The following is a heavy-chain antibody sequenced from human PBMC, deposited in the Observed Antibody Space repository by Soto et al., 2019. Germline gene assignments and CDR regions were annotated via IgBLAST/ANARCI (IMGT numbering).Heavy chain of an antibody. V-gene: IGHV1-46*01. CDR1: GYTFTSYG. J-gene: IGHJ5*02. D-gene: IGHD4-4*01. CDR2: INANNGST. CDR3: AREPTTVTTFFLRPNWFDP. Sequence: EASVKVSCKASGYTFTSYGIIWVRQAPGQGLEWMGIINANNGSTNYAQKFQGRVTMTRDTSTSAVYMELSSLRSEDTAVYYCAREPTTVTTFFLRPNWFDPWGQGTLVTVSS.